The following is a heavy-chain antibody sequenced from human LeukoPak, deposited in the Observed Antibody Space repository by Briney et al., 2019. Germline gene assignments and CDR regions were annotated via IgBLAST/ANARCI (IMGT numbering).Heavy chain of an antibody. D-gene: IGHD3-22*01. J-gene: IGHJ3*02. CDR3: ATLYYYDSSGQQGAFDI. Sequence: ASVKVSCKASGYTFTSYYMHWVRQAPGQGLEWMGIINPSGGSTSYAQKFQGRVTMTEDTSTDTAYMELSSLRSEDTAVYYCATLYYYDSSGQQGAFDIWGQGTMVTVSS. V-gene: IGHV1-46*01. CDR1: GYTFTSYY. CDR2: INPSGGST.